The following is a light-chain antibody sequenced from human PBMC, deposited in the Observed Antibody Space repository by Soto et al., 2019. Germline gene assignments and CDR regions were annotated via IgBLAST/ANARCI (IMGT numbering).Light chain of an antibody. Sequence: DIQMTQSPSTVSASVGDSVTITCRASQSITTWLAWYQQRPGKAPKLLIYDVSSLKSGVPSRFSGSGSGTDFTLTISSLQPDDFATYYCQHYNRYSPWTFGQGTKVEIK. CDR3: QHYNRYSPWT. CDR1: QSITTW. J-gene: IGKJ1*01. CDR2: DVS. V-gene: IGKV1-5*01.